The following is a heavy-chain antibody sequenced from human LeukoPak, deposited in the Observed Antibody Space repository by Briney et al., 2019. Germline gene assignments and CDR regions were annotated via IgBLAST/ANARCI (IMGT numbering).Heavy chain of an antibody. D-gene: IGHD6-13*01. CDR2: ISYDGSNK. V-gene: IGHV3-30*18. J-gene: IGHJ4*02. CDR3: AKDHGRGSLPWYYFDY. Sequence: GGSLRLSCAASGFTFSSYGMHWVRQAPGKGLEWVAVISYDGSNKYYADSVKGRFTISRDNSKNTLYLQMNSLRAEDTAVYYCAKDHGRGSLPWYYFDYWGQGTLVTVSS. CDR1: GFTFSSYG.